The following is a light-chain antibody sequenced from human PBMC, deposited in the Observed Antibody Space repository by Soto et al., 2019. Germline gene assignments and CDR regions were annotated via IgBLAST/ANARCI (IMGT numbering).Light chain of an antibody. CDR2: GAS. CDR3: QQYGSSPLT. CDR1: QSVSSNY. V-gene: IGKV3-20*01. Sequence: EIVLTQSPGTLSLSLGERATLSCRASQSVSSNYLAWYQQKPGQAPRLLIFGASSRATGIPDRFSGSGSGTDFTLTISRLEPEDFAVYYCQQYGSSPLTFGQGTKVEIK. J-gene: IGKJ1*01.